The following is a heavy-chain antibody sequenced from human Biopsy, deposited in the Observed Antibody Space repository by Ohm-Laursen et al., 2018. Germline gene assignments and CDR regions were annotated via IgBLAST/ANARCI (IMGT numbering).Heavy chain of an antibody. CDR2: IIPILGTV. D-gene: IGHD3-10*01. CDR3: AGGGIGGIGLDV. V-gene: IGHV1-69*04. J-gene: IGHJ6*02. Sequence: ASVKVSCKASGDTFTTSAISWVRQVPGQGLDWMGRIIPILGTVDYGQNFQGRVTIRADTSTTFLELTSLRYDDTAVYYFAGGGIGGIGLDVWGLGTTVTVSS. CDR1: GDTFTTSA.